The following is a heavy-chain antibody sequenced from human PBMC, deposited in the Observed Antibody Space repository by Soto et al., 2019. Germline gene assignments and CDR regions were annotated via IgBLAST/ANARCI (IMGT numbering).Heavy chain of an antibody. Sequence: EVQLLESGGGLVQPGGSLRLSCAASGFTFTNYAMGWIRQAPGTGLEWVSGTSGSGGSTYYADSVKGRFTISRDNAKSTLYLQMNSLRAEDTAVYYCAKGVSQPKEYYFDDWGQGTLVTVSS. CDR2: TSGSGGST. CDR1: GFTFTNYA. CDR3: AKGVSQPKEYYFDD. J-gene: IGHJ4*02. V-gene: IGHV3-23*01. D-gene: IGHD2-2*01.